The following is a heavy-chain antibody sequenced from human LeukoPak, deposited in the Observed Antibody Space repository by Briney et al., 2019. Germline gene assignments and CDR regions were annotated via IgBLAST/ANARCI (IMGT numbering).Heavy chain of an antibody. J-gene: IGHJ4*02. CDR1: GFSFSSYA. CDR3: AKVSGYCTNGVCYTHDY. CDR2: LSGSGGSI. V-gene: IGHV3-23*01. Sequence: GGSLRLSCAASGFSFSSYAMSWVRQAPGKGLEWVSTLSGSGGSIYYAGSVKGRFIISRDNSKTTLYLQMNSLRAEDTAVYYCAKVSGYCTNGVCYTHDYWGQGTLVTVSS. D-gene: IGHD2-8*01.